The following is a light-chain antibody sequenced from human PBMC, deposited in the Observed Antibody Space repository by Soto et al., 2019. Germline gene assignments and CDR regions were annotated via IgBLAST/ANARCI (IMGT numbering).Light chain of an antibody. J-gene: IGLJ1*01. Sequence: QSALTQPASVSGSPGQSITISCTGSSSDIGAFNYVAWYQQHPGKAPKLIIHGVTNRPSGVSSRFSGSKSDYTASLTISGLQAEDEADYYCSSYTTAFFYVFGTGTKVTDL. CDR3: SSYTTAFFYV. V-gene: IGLV2-14*01. CDR1: SSDIGAFNY. CDR2: GVT.